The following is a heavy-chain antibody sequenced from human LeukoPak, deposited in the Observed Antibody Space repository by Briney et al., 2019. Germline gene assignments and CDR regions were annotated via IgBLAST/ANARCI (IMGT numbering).Heavy chain of an antibody. CDR1: GFTFSSYA. D-gene: IGHD3-10*01. V-gene: IGHV3-30*04. CDR3: ARGPSSYYYGSVSSHWFDR. CDR2: ISYDGSNK. Sequence: GGSLTLSCAASGFTFSSYAMHWVRQAPGKWLEWVAVISYDGSNKYYADSVKGRFTISRDNSKNTLYLQMNSLRAADTAVYYCARGPSSYYYGSVSSHWFDRWGQGTLVTVSS. J-gene: IGHJ5*02.